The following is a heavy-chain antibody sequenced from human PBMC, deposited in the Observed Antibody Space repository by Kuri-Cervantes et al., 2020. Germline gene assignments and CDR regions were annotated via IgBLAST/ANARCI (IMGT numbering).Heavy chain of an antibody. V-gene: IGHV3-21*05. CDR1: GFTFSSYS. J-gene: IGHJ6*02. CDR3: VRDLGSGSYYNAYYYYYGMDV. CDR2: ISSSSSNI. D-gene: IGHD3-10*01. Sequence: GESLKISCAASGFTFSSYSMNWVRQAPGKGLEWVSYISSSSSNIYYADSVKGRFTISRDNAKDSLYLQMNSLRAEDTAVYYCVRDLGSGSYYNAYYYYYGMDVWGQGTTVTVSS.